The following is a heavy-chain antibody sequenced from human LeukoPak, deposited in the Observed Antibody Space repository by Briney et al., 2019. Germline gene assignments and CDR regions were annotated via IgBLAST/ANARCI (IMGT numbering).Heavy chain of an antibody. D-gene: IGHD3-10*01. CDR1: GGSISSYY. Sequence: PSETLSLTCTVSGGSISSYYWSWIRQPPGKGLEWIGCIYHTGSTNYNPSLKSRVTISLDTSENQFSLELSSVTAADTAVYYCARHANYYGSGSYLNWFDLWGQGTRVTVSS. CDR2: IYHTGST. V-gene: IGHV4-59*08. J-gene: IGHJ5*02. CDR3: ARHANYYGSGSYLNWFDL.